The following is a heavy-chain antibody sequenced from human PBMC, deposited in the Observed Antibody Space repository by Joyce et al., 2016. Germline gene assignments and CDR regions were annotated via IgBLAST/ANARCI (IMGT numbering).Heavy chain of an antibody. D-gene: IGHD3-10*01. CDR1: GFTFSDAW. Sequence: EVQLVESGGGLVKPGGSLRLSCEASGFTFSDAWMNWVGQAPGKGVEWVGSIKSEAQGRTTDHAAPLKGRLAISLNDSINSLYLPMDSLQTEDTAVYYCTAYFFSGSATYYSYKTHFGFWGQGTLVTVSS. CDR3: TAYFFSGSATYYSYKTHFGF. V-gene: IGHV3-15*01. CDR2: IKSEAQGRTT. J-gene: IGHJ4*02.